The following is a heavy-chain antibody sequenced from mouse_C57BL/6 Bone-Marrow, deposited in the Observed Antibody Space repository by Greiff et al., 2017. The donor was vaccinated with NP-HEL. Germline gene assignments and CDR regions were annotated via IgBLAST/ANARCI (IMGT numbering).Heavy chain of an antibody. V-gene: IGHV1-81*01. CDR2: IYPRSGNT. D-gene: IGHD1-1*01. J-gene: IGHJ2*01. CDR1: GYTFTSYG. Sequence: VQLKESGAELARPGASVKLSCKASGYTFTSYGISWVKQRTGQGLEWIGEIYPRSGNTYYNEKFKGKATLTADKSSSTAYMELRSLTSEDSAVYFCARGLYYGSSYYFDYWGQGTTRTVSS. CDR3: ARGLYYGSSYYFDY.